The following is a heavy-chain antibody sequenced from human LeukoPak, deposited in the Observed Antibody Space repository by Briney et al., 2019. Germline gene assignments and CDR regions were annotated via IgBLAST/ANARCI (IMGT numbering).Heavy chain of an antibody. CDR2: ISSSGANA. D-gene: IGHD1-26*01. V-gene: IGHV3-23*01. CDR3: AKDMELAS. Sequence: PGGSLRLSCAAFGFNFWAAAMTWVRQAPGKGLEWVSLISSSGANAYYADSVKGRFTISRDNSKNTLYLQMNNLRSEETAEYYCAKDMELASWGQGTLVTVSS. J-gene: IGHJ5*02. CDR1: GFNFWAAA.